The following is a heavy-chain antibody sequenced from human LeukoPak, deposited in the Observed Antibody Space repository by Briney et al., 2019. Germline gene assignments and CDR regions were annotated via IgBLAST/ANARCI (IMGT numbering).Heavy chain of an antibody. J-gene: IGHJ4*02. CDR2: IGSSIT. CDR1: GFTFSTYT. Sequence: PGRSMRPSCAASGFTFSTYTMNWVSQAAGMGLEWSSYIGSSITYADSVRGRFTISRDNAKNTLYLQMNSLRDEDTAVYYCARDHMYYFDYWGQGALVTVSS. V-gene: IGHV3-48*02. CDR3: ARDHMYYFDY.